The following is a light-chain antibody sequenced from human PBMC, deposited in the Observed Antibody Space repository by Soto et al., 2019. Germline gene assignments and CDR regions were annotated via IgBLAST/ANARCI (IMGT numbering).Light chain of an antibody. Sequence: QAVVTQEPSLTVSPGGTVTVTCGSSTGAVTSGHLPYWFQQKPGQAPRTLIYDINNKHSWTPARFSGSLLGGKAALTLSGALPEDEAEYYCLLSYSGAWVFGGGTKLTVL. V-gene: IGLV7-46*01. CDR1: TGAVTSGHL. CDR2: DIN. J-gene: IGLJ3*02. CDR3: LLSYSGAWV.